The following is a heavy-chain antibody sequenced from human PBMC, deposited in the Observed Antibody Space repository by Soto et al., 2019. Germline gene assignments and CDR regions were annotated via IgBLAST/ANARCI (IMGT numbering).Heavy chain of an antibody. D-gene: IGHD3-9*01. CDR1: GFTFSSYA. CDR3: GKDNYHFDWLLFDF. V-gene: IGHV3-23*01. CDR2: ISGRGDST. J-gene: IGHJ4*02. Sequence: GGSLRLSCAASGFTFSSYAMTWVRQAPGKGLEWVSVISGRGDSTYYADSVKGRFTISRDNSKNTLYLQMNSLGAEDTAAYYCGKDNYHFDWLLFDFWGQGTLVTVSS.